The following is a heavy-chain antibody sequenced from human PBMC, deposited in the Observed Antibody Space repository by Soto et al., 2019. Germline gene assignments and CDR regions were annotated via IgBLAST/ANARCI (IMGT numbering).Heavy chain of an antibody. V-gene: IGHV3-30-3*01. CDR3: ARDNGDARGAMVTFYVGMDV. CDR1: GFTFSSYA. CDR2: ISYDGSNK. Sequence: QVQLVESGGGVVQPGRSLRLSCAASGFTFSSYAMHWVRQAPGKGLEWVAVISYDGSNKYYADSVKGRFTISRDNSKNTLYLQMNSLRAEDTAVYYCARDNGDARGAMVTFYVGMDVWGQGTTVTVSS. D-gene: IGHD5-18*01. J-gene: IGHJ6*02.